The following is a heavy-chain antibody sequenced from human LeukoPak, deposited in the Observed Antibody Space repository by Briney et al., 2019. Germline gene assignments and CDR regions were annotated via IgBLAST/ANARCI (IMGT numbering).Heavy chain of an antibody. V-gene: IGHV3-7*01. J-gene: IGHJ4*02. CDR3: ARDRCSSTSCFFDY. D-gene: IGHD2-2*01. CDR1: GFTFSSYW. CDR2: IKQDGNEK. Sequence: GGSLRLSCAAAGFTFSSYWMGWVRQAPGKGLEWVAHIKQDGNEKYYVDSVKGRFTISRDNAKNSLYLQMNSLRAEDTAVYYCARDRCSSTSCFFDYWRQGTLVTVSS.